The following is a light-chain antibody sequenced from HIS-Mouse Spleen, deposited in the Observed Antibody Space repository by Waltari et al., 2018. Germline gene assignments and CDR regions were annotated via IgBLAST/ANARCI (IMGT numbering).Light chain of an antibody. CDR1: QGISSY. Sequence: DIQLTRSPSFLSASVGDRVTITCRASQGISSYLAWYQQKPGQAPKLLIYAASTLQSGVPSRFSGSGSGTEFTLTISSLQPEDFATYYCQQLNSYPPTFGQGTKVEIK. V-gene: IGKV1-9*01. J-gene: IGKJ1*01. CDR3: QQLNSYPPT. CDR2: AAS.